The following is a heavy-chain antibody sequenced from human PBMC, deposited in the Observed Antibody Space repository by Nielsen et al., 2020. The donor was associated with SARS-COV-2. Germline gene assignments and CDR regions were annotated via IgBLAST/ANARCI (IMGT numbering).Heavy chain of an antibody. Sequence: SETLSLTCAVSGGSISSGGYSWSWSRQPPGKGLEWIGYIYHSGSTYYNPSLKSRVTISVDRSKNQFSLKLSSVTAADTAVYYCARGGIGIAPYYYGMDVWGQGTTVTVSS. D-gene: IGHD6-13*01. CDR1: GGSISSGGYS. CDR3: ARGGIGIAPYYYGMDV. V-gene: IGHV4-30-2*01. J-gene: IGHJ6*02. CDR2: IYHSGST.